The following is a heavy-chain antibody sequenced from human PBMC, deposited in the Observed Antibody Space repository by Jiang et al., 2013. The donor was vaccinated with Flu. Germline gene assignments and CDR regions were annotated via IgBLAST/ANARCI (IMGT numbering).Heavy chain of an antibody. CDR3: AKVPCSSTSCYATDYYYYYYGMDV. V-gene: IGHV3-30*02. CDR2: IRYDGSNK. D-gene: IGHD2-2*01. Sequence: VESGGGVVQPGGSLRLSCAASGFTFSSYGMHWVRQAPGKGLEWVAFIRYDGSNKYYADSVKGRFTISRDNSKNTLYLQMNSLRAEDTAVYYCAKVPCSSTSCYATDYYYYYYGMDVWGQGTTVTVSS. CDR1: GFTFSSYG. J-gene: IGHJ6*02.